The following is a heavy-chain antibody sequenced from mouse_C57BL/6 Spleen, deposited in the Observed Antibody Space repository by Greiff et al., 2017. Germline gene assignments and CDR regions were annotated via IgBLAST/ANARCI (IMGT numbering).Heavy chain of an antibody. CDR2: ISNGGGST. CDR1: GFTFSDYY. D-gene: IGHD4-1*01. V-gene: IGHV5-12*01. CDR3: ARHGLGRTLYYAMDD. J-gene: IGHJ4*01. Sequence: EVKLMESGGGLVQPGGSLKLSCAASGFTFSDYYMYWVRQTPEKRLEWVAYISNGGGSTYYPDTVKGRFTISRDNAKNTLYLQMSRLKSEDTAMYYCARHGLGRTLYYAMDDWGQGTSVTVSS.